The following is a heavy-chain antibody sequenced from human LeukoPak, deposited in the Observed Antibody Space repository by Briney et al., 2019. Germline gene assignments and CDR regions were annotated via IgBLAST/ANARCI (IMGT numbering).Heavy chain of an antibody. CDR3: ARIEMTTLPVDV. CDR1: GFTFSRYE. CDR2: ISSSGSNI. V-gene: IGHV3-48*03. D-gene: IGHD5-24*01. Sequence: GGSLRLSCAASGFTFSRYEMNWVRQAPGKGLEWVSYISSSGSNIYYADSVKGRFTISRDNAKNSLYLQMSSLRAEDTALYYCARIEMTTLPVDVWGQGTTVTVSS. J-gene: IGHJ6*02.